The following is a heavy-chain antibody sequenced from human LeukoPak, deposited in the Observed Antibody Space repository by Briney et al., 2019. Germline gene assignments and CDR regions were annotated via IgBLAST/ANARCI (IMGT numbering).Heavy chain of an antibody. D-gene: IGHD6-19*01. V-gene: IGHV3-66*01. CDR1: GFTVSSNY. CDR3: ARGAYSSGWYLDY. J-gene: IGHJ4*02. Sequence: GGSLRLSCAASGFTVSSNYMNWVRRAPGKGLEWVSVIYSGGSTYYADSVKGRFTISRDNSKNTLYLQMNSLRAEDTAVYYCARGAYSSGWYLDYWGQGTLVTVSS. CDR2: IYSGGST.